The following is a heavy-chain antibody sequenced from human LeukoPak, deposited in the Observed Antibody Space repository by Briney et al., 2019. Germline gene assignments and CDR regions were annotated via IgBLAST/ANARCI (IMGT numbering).Heavy chain of an antibody. CDR2: INPDSGGT. V-gene: IGHV1-2*02. CDR1: GYIFTDYY. D-gene: IGHD3-22*01. J-gene: IGHJ4*02. Sequence: ASVKVSCKASGYIFTDYYIHWVRQAPGQGLEWMGWINPDSGGTNYAQKFQGRVTMTRDTSISTAYMELSRLRSDDTAVYYCARVDDRGHYYDSSGPRKLFDYWGQGTLVTVSS. CDR3: ARVDDRGHYYDSSGPRKLFDY.